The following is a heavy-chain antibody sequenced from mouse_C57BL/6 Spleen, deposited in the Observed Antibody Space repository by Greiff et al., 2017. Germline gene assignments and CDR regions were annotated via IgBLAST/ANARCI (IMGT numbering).Heavy chain of an antibody. CDR1: GYTFTSSG. V-gene: IGHV1-81*01. CDR3: ARDYGSSPNWYFDV. Sequence: QVQLQQSGAELARPGASVKLSCKASGYTFTSSGISWVKQRTGQGLEWIGEIYPRSGNTYYNEKFKGKATLTADKSSSTAYMELRSLTSEDSAVYFCARDYGSSPNWYFDVWGTGTTVTVSS. J-gene: IGHJ1*03. D-gene: IGHD1-1*01. CDR2: IYPRSGNT.